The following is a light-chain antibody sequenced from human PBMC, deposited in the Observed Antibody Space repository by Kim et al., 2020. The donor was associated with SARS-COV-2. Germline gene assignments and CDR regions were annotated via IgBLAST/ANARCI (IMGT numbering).Light chain of an antibody. J-gene: IGLJ1*01. Sequence: GQSITIARTGTSSDVGAYNYVSWYELHPGTAPELMVFDVSERPSGISNRFSGSKSGNTASLTITGLQAEDEADYSCCSYATSRSYVFGTGTKVTVL. CDR1: SSDVGAYNY. V-gene: IGLV2-14*04. CDR3: CSYATSRSYV. CDR2: DVS.